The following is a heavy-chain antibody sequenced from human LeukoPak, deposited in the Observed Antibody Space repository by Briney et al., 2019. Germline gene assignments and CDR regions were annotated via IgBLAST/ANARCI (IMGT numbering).Heavy chain of an antibody. CDR1: GFTFSSYW. Sequence: GGSLRLSCTASGFTFSSYWMSWVRVRQAPGKGLEWVVNIKHDGSEKYYVDSVKGRFTISRDNAKDSLYLQMNSLRPEDTAVYYCARNRVVVPAAPWGQGTLVTVSS. CDR3: ARNRVVVPAAP. D-gene: IGHD2-21*01. CDR2: IKHDGSEK. V-gene: IGHV3-7*04. J-gene: IGHJ5*02.